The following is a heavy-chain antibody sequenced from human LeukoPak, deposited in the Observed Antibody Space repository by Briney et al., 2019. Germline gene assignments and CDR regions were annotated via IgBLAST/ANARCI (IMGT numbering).Heavy chain of an antibody. V-gene: IGHV4-34*01. CDR2: INHSGST. CDR1: GGSFSGYY. CDR3: ARVPIQRYCSGGSCYSGRPYYYYYMDV. D-gene: IGHD2-15*01. J-gene: IGHJ6*03. Sequence: PSETLSLTCAVYGGSFSGYYWSWIRQPPGKGLEWIGEINHSGSTNYNPSLKSRVTISVDTSKKQFSLKLSSVTAADTAVYYCARVPIQRYCSGGSCYSGRPYYYYYMDVWGKGTTVTVSS.